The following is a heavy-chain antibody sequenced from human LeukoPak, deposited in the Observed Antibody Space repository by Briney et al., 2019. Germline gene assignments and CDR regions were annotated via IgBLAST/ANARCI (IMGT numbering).Heavy chain of an antibody. CDR2: ISISSTTI. V-gene: IGHV3-48*01. CDR3: ARDTHYSFDY. Sequence: PGGSLRLSCAASGFIFSSYSMNWVRQAPGKGLEWVPYISISSTTIPYADSVRGRFTISSDNAKNSLYLQMNSLRAEDTAVYYCARDTHYSFDYWGQGTLVIVSS. J-gene: IGHJ4*02. D-gene: IGHD2-21*01. CDR1: GFIFSSYS.